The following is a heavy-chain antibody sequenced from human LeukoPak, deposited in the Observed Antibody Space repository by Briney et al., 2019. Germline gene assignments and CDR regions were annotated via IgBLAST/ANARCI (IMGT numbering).Heavy chain of an antibody. CDR2: ISYDGSNK. CDR1: GFTFSSYG. D-gene: IGHD3-22*01. J-gene: IGHJ5*02. CDR3: ARLKGRYHDSSGYYPFSP. Sequence: GRSLRLSCAASGFTFSSYGMHWVRQAPGKGLEWVAVISYDGSNKYYADSVKGRFTISRDDARNSLYLQMNGLRAEDTAVYFCARLKGRYHDSSGYYPFSPWGQGTLVTVSS. V-gene: IGHV3-30*03.